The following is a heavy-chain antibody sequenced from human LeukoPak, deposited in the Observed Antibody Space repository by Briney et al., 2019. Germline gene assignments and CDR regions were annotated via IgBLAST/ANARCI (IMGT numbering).Heavy chain of an antibody. CDR2: IYHSGST. J-gene: IGHJ5*02. D-gene: IGHD3-10*01. CDR3: ARGAGSQGP. CDR1: GGSISSGGYY. Sequence: PSQTLSLTCTVSGGSISSGGYYWSWIRQPPGKGLEWIGYIYHSGSTYYNPSLKSRVTISVDRSRNQFSLKLSSVTAADTAVYYCARGAGSQGPWGQGTLVTVSS. V-gene: IGHV4-30-2*01.